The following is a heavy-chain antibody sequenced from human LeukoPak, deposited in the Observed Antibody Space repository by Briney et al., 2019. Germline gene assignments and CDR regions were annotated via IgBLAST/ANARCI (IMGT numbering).Heavy chain of an antibody. D-gene: IGHD3-10*01. Sequence: GGSLRLSCAASGFTFSSYAMCWVRQAPGKGLEWVSAISGSGGSTYYADSVKGRFTISRDNSKNTLYLQMNSLRAEDTAVYYCANPWYYYGSGSYWGQGTLVTVSS. J-gene: IGHJ4*02. CDR2: ISGSGGST. CDR3: ANPWYYYGSGSY. V-gene: IGHV3-23*01. CDR1: GFTFSSYA.